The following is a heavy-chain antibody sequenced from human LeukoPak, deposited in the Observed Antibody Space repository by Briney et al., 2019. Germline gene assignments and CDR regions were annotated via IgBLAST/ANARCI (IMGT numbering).Heavy chain of an antibody. CDR1: GGPISSGGYS. CDR3: ARDRAGLGLLDF. CDR2: IFQSGSP. J-gene: IGHJ3*01. Sequence: PSQTLSLTCAVSGGPISSGGYSWTWIRQPPGTGLEWIGYIFQSGSPSYNPSLRSRVTISVDTSRNHFSLELISVTAADTAMYYCARDRAGLGLLDFWGQGTMVTVSS. D-gene: IGHD1-26*01. V-gene: IGHV4-30-2*01.